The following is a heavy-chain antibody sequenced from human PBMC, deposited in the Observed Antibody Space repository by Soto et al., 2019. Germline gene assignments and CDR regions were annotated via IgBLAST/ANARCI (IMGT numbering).Heavy chain of an antibody. V-gene: IGHV4-39*01. D-gene: IGHD6-19*01. CDR2: VYYNENT. J-gene: IGHJ4*02. Sequence: ETLSLTCSVSGGSISSFTYYWGWIRQPPGKGLEWIGTVYYNENTYYNTSLKSRVTISEDTSKNQFSLKLSSVTAADTAIYYCARARSIAVYDSWGQGTLVTVSS. CDR1: GGSISSFTYY. CDR3: ARARSIAVYDS.